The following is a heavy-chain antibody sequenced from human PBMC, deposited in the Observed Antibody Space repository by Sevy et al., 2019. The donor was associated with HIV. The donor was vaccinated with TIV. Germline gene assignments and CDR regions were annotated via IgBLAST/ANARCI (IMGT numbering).Heavy chain of an antibody. J-gene: IGHJ3*02. D-gene: IGHD4-4*01. CDR1: GFTVSSNY. CDR2: IYSGGST. CDR3: ARDGSTANDAFDI. Sequence: GGSLRLSCAASGFTVSSNYMSWVRQAPGKGLEWVSVIYSGGSTYYADSGKGRFTISRDNSKNTLYLQMNSLRAEDTALYYCARDGSTANDAFDIWGQGTMVTVSS. V-gene: IGHV3-53*01.